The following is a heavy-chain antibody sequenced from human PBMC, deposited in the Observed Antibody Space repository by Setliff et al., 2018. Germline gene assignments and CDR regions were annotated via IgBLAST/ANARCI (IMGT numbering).Heavy chain of an antibody. CDR3: ARTGTYRYFDY. CDR2: IYTSWST. J-gene: IGHJ4*02. CDR1: GDSISSRRNY. Sequence: NPSETLSLTCTVSGDSISSRRNYWGWFRQPAGKELEWIGQIYTSWSTNYNASLKSRLTLSVDTSKNQVSLNLRSVTAADTAVYYCARTGTYRYFDYWGQGTQVTVSS. D-gene: IGHD1-1*01. V-gene: IGHV4-61*09.